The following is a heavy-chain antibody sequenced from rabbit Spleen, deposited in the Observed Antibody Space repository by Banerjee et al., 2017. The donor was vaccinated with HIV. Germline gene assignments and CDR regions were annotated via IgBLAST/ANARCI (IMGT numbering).Heavy chain of an antibody. Sequence: QSLEESGGGLVQPEGSLALTCKASGFSFSSNDYICWVRQDPGKGLEWISCISGSSSGFTYYATWAQGRFTSSKTSATTVTLQMTSLTVADTATYFCARDTGRSISSYGMDLWGPGTLVTVS. V-gene: IGHV1S40*01. CDR1: GFSFSSNDY. D-gene: IGHD8-1*01. CDR3: ARDTGRSISSYGMDL. J-gene: IGHJ6*01. CDR2: ISGSSSGFT.